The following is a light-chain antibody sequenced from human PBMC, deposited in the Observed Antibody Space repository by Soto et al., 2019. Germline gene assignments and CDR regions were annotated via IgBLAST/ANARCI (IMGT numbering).Light chain of an antibody. J-gene: IGKJ4*01. CDR3: MQALQIPPT. Sequence: DIVMTQSPLSLPVTPGEPASISCRSSQSLLYSDGKHYLDWYLQKPGQSTQLLIYLACNRASGVPHSFIGSGSGTDFTLKISRVEAEDVRVYYCMQALQIPPTFGGGTKVEIK. CDR2: LAC. CDR1: QSLLYSDGKHY. V-gene: IGKV2-28*01.